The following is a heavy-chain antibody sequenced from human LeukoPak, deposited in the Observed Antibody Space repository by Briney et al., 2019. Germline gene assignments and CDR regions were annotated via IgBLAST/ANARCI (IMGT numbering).Heavy chain of an antibody. CDR1: GFTFSSHW. CDR2: IKQDGSEK. J-gene: IGHJ4*02. Sequence: GGSLRLSCAASGFTFSSHWMSWVRQAPGKGLEWVANIKQDGSEKYYVDSVRGRFTISRDNAKNSLYLQMNSLRAEDTAVYYCARDKYTSGSLDYWGQGTLVTVSS. V-gene: IGHV3-7*01. D-gene: IGHD6-19*01. CDR3: ARDKYTSGSLDY.